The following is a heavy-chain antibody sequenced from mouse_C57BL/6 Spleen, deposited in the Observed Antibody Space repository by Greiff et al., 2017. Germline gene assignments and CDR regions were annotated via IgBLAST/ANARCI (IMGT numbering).Heavy chain of an antibody. Sequence: QVQLQQPGAELVMPGASVKLSCKASGYTFTSYWMHWVKQRPGQGLEWIGEIDPSDSYTNYNQKFKGKSTLTVDKSSSTAYMQLSSLTSEDSAVYYCARGDGYLYAMDDWGQGTAVTVSS. D-gene: IGHD2-3*01. CDR1: GYTFTSYW. V-gene: IGHV1-69*01. J-gene: IGHJ4*01. CDR2: IDPSDSYT. CDR3: ARGDGYLYAMDD.